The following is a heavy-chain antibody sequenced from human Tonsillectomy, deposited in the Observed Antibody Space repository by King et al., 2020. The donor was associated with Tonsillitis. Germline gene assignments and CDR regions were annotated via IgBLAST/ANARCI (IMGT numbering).Heavy chain of an antibody. V-gene: IGHV4-59*08. J-gene: IGHJ4*02. CDR1: GGSISSYY. D-gene: IGHD1-14*01. CDR3: ASTRISHLYYFDY. CDR2: IYNSGST. Sequence: QLQESGPGLVKPSETLSLTCTVSGGSISSYYWSWIRQPPGKGLEWIGYIYNSGSTNYNPSLKSRVTILVDTSKNQFSLKLSSVTAADTAVYYCASTRISHLYYFDYWGQGTLVTVSS.